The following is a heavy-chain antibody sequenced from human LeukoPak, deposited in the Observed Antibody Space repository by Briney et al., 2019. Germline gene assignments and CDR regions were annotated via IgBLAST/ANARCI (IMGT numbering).Heavy chain of an antibody. V-gene: IGHV4-34*01. J-gene: IGHJ4*02. D-gene: IGHD4-23*01. Sequence: SETLSLTCAVYGGSFSGYYWSWIRQPPGKGLEWIGEINHSGSTNYNPSLKSRVTISVDTSKNQFSLKLSSVTAADTAVYYCARDVDYGGNRYFDYWGQGTLVTVSS. CDR1: GGSFSGYY. CDR2: INHSGST. CDR3: ARDVDYGGNRYFDY.